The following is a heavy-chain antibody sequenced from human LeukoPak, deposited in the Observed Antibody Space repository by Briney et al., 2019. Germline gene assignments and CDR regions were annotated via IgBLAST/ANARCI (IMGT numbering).Heavy chain of an antibody. Sequence: TPSETLSLTCTVSGGSISSHYWSWIRQPPGKGLEWIGYIYYSGSTNYNPSLKSRVTISVDTSKNQFSLKLSSVTAADTAVYYCARGGGYCSSTSCFNNWFDPWGQGTLVTVSS. CDR2: IYYSGST. CDR3: ARGGGYCSSTSCFNNWFDP. D-gene: IGHD2-2*01. V-gene: IGHV4-59*11. J-gene: IGHJ5*02. CDR1: GGSISSHY.